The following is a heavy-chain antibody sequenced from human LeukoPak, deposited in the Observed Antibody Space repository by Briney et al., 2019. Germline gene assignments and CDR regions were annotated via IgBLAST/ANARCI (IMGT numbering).Heavy chain of an antibody. CDR3: ARDHDYGPDY. Sequence: ASLKVSCKASGYTFTVHYLHWLRQAPGQGLEWMGWIKPDSGATNFAQNFQGRVTITSDTSINTAYMELGSLTSDDTAMYYCARDHDYGPDYWGQGTLVTVSA. CDR1: GYTFTVHY. D-gene: IGHD4/OR15-4a*01. V-gene: IGHV1-2*02. CDR2: IKPDSGAT. J-gene: IGHJ4*02.